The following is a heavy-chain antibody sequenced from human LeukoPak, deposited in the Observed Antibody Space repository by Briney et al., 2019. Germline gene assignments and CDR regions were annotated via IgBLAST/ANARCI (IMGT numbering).Heavy chain of an antibody. D-gene: IGHD1-26*01. Sequence: PGGSLRLSCAASGFTFSSYTMNWVRQAPGKGLEWVSSIISSGSAMYYADSVKGRFTISRDNAKNSLYLQMNSLRDEDTAVYYCARVEGALPFFNYWGQGSLVTVSS. J-gene: IGHJ4*02. CDR2: IISSGSAM. CDR1: GFTFSSYT. CDR3: ARVEGALPFFNY. V-gene: IGHV3-48*02.